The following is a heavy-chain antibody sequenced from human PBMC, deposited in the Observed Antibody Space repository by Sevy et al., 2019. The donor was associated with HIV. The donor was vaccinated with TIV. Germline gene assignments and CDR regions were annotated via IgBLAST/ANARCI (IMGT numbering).Heavy chain of an antibody. D-gene: IGHD6-19*01. Sequence: GGSLRLSCAASGFIFSSYAMHWVRQAPGKGLEWVAVISYDGSNKYYADSVKGRFTISRDNSKNTLYLQMNSLRAEDTAVYYCARDGSSGWYQGYFDYWGQGTLVTVSS. CDR2: ISYDGSNK. CDR1: GFIFSSYA. V-gene: IGHV3-30-3*01. J-gene: IGHJ4*02. CDR3: ARDGSSGWYQGYFDY.